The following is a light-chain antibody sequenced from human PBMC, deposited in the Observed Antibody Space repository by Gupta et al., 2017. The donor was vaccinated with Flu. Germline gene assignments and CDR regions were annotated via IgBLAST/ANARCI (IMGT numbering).Light chain of an antibody. V-gene: IGLV2-14*03. CDR3: SSYSSSTNLVE. CDR1: SSCVGGYKY. J-gene: IGLJ2*01. CDR2: HVS. Sequence: ITMSCTGSSSCVGGYKYVSWYQHHPGKAPQLILFHVSKRHSGISSRFSGSKSDDTASLTISGLQAEDEADYYCSSYSSSTNLVEFGGGTKLTV.